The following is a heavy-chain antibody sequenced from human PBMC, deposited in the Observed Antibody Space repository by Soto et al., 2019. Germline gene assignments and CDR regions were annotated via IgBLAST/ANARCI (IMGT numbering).Heavy chain of an antibody. J-gene: IGHJ4*02. V-gene: IGHV1-3*04. CDR2: INSGKGNT. D-gene: IGHD5-18*01. CDR3: ARDGDDCSADNSYVIDY. CDR1: GYTFTRYA. Sequence: ASVKVSCKASGYTFTRYAMHWVRQAPGQRLEWMGWINSGKGNTKYSEKFQGRVTITSDTSASTAYMDLSSLRSEDTAMYYCARDGDDCSADNSYVIDYWGQGTLVTVSS.